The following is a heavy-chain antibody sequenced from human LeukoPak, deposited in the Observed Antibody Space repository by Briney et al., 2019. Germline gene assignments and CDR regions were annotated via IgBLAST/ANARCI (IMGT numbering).Heavy chain of an antibody. CDR1: GHPKRSHH. J-gene: IGHJ3*02. Sequence: PSETLSLTCTVSGHPKRSHHWTWPRQPPGKRLEWIAFINTFNNGRTKYNPSLQSRVTISLDRSKNHFSLQLRSVSAADTAVHGRGRDLDYDNSVHPDTYDIWGQGTMVTVSS. D-gene: IGHD3-22*01. CDR3: GRDLDYDNSVHPDTYDI. CDR2: INTFNNGRT. V-gene: IGHV4-59*11.